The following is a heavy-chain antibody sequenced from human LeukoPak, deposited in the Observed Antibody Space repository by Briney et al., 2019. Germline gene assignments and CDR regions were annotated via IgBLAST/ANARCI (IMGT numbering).Heavy chain of an antibody. D-gene: IGHD3-22*01. CDR2: IHYSGST. Sequence: SETLSLTCTVSGGSISSYYWSWIRQPPGKGLEWLGYIHYSGSTNYNPSVKTRVTMSVDASKNQFSLKLSPVTAADTAVYFCARQLYNSSPGHYYYGMDVWGQGTTVTVSS. CDR3: ARQLYNSSPGHYYYGMDV. J-gene: IGHJ6*02. V-gene: IGHV4-59*08. CDR1: GGSISSYY.